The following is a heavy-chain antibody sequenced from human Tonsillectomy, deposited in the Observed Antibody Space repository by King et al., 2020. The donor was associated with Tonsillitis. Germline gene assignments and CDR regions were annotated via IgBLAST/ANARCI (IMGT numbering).Heavy chain of an antibody. CDR3: AKDPTGGWFGEELNYFDY. Sequence: VQLVESGGGVVQPGGSLRLSCAASGFTFSCYGMHWVRQAPGKGLEWVAFIRYDGSKKFYADSVKGRFTISRDNSKNTLYVQMHSLRADDTAVYYCAKDPTGGWFGEELNYFDYWGQGTLVTVSS. J-gene: IGHJ4*02. D-gene: IGHD3-10*01. CDR2: IRYDGSKK. CDR1: GFTFSCYG. V-gene: IGHV3-30*02.